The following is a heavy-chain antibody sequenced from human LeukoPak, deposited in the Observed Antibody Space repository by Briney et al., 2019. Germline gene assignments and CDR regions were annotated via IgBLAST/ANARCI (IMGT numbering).Heavy chain of an antibody. D-gene: IGHD5-18*01. V-gene: IGHV5-51*01. CDR1: GFLFPNYW. Sequence: GESLKISCKGVGFLFPNYWIAWVRQMPGNGLEWMGIIYPGDSDTRYSPSFQGQVTISAHKSINTAYLQWSSLKASDTAIYYCARRGEAMDPFDYWGQGTLVTVSS. CDR3: ARRGEAMDPFDY. J-gene: IGHJ4*02. CDR2: IYPGDSDT.